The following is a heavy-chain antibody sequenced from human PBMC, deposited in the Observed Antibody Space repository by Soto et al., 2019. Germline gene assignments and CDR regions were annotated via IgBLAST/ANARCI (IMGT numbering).Heavy chain of an antibody. CDR2: IYYSGST. CDR1: GGSISSSSYY. D-gene: IGHD3-10*01. CDR3: ARFAYGSGSYYGYYYGMDV. J-gene: IGHJ6*02. V-gene: IGHV4-39*01. Sequence: TLSLTCTVSGGSISSSSYYWGWIRQPPGKGLEWIGSIYYSGSTYYNPSLKSRVTISVDTSKNQFSLKLSSVTAADTAVYYCARFAYGSGSYYGYYYGMDVWGQGTTVTVSS.